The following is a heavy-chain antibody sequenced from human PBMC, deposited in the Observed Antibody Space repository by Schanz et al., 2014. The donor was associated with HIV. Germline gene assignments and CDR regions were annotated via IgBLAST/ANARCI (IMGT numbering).Heavy chain of an antibody. Sequence: QEQLVQSGAAVRKPGSSVTVSCKTSGGTFNNYALNWVRQAPGQGLEWMGGIIPVFGTANYAQKFQGRVTINADQSTTTVYMYLSSLRSDDTAVYYCARVGSGSYYVRYFDYWGQGTLVTVSS. V-gene: IGHV1-69*01. D-gene: IGHD3-10*01. CDR3: ARVGSGSYYVRYFDY. CDR1: GGTFNNYA. J-gene: IGHJ4*02. CDR2: IIPVFGTA.